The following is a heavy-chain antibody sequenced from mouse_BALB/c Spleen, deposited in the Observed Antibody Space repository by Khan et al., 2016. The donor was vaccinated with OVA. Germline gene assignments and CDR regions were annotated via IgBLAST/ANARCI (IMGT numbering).Heavy chain of an antibody. CDR2: IDPENGNT. Sequence: VQLQQPGTALVRPEALVRLSCTASGFNIKDYYIHWVKQRPDQGLEWIGWIDPENGNTIYDPKFQGKANITADTYSNTAYLQLSSLTSEDTAVYYCPRAILLYSDYWCQGTTLTVSS. CDR1: GFNIKDYY. J-gene: IGHJ2*01. V-gene: IGHV14-1*02. CDR3: PRAILLYSDY.